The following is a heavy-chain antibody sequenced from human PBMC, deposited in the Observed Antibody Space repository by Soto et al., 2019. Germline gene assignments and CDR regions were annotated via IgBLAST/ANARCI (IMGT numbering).Heavy chain of an antibody. V-gene: IGHV1-46*03. CDR1: GYTFTSYY. D-gene: IGHD4-17*01. CDR2: INPSGGST. J-gene: IGHJ4*02. Sequence: QVQLVQSGAEVKKPGASVKVSCKASGYTFTSYYMHWVRQAPGQGLEWMGIINPSGGSTSYAQKFQGRVSMTRDTSTSTVYMELSSLRSEDTAVYYCARDDYGDYPVDYWGQGTLVTVSS. CDR3: ARDDYGDYPVDY.